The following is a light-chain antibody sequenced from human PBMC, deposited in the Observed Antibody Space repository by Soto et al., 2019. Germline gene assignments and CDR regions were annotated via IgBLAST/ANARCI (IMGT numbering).Light chain of an antibody. CDR2: AAS. Sequence: DIQLTQSPSFLSASAGDRVTITCRASQGISSYLAWYQQKPGKAPKLLIYAASTLQGGVPSRFSGSGSGTEFTLTISSLQPEDFATYYCQQLNSYPLTFGGGTKVEMK. V-gene: IGKV1-9*01. CDR1: QGISSY. J-gene: IGKJ4*01. CDR3: QQLNSYPLT.